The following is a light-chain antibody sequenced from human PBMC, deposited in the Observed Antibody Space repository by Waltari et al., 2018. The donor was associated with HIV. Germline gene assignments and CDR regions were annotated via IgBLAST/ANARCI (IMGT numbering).Light chain of an antibody. CDR3: QQAKTFPHT. CDR2: DAS. J-gene: IGKJ4*01. Sequence: DIQMTQSPSSVSVTVVGPISINCRASQNICKTLAWYKLKSNKAPRLLLYDASRLDDGVPARFRGSGSRSNFSIDITNIQPEDYGIYVCQQAKTFPHTFAGGTRVE. CDR1: QNICKT. V-gene: IGKV1-12*01.